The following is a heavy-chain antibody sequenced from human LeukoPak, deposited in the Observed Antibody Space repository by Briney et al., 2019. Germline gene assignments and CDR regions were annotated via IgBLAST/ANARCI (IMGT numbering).Heavy chain of an antibody. V-gene: IGHV3-7*03. J-gene: IGHJ6*02. CDR2: INHNGNVN. D-gene: IGHD3-16*01. CDR1: GFTFSSYW. CDR3: ARGVGLDV. Sequence: EGSLRLSCAASGFTFSSYWMNWARQAPGKGLEWVASINHNGNVNYYVDSVKGRFTISRDNAKNSLYLQMSNLRAEDTAVYFCARGVGLDVWGQGATVTVSS.